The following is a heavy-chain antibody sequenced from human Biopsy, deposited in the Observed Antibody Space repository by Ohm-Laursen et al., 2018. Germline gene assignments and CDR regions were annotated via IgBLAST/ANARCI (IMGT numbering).Heavy chain of an antibody. CDR2: INPHSGTT. V-gene: IGHV1-18*01. Sequence: ASVKVSCKASGYSFSNYGISWVRQVPGQGLEWMGWINPHSGTTKFAQDFQGRVTMTRDASITTAYMELRRLRSDDTAVYYCAKGQDLRGGAEYFQHWGQGALVTVSS. CDR1: GYSFSNYG. CDR3: AKGQDLRGGAEYFQH. J-gene: IGHJ1*01. D-gene: IGHD2-15*01.